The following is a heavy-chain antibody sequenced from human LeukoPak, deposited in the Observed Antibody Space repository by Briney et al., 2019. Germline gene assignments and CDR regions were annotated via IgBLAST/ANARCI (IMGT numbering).Heavy chain of an antibody. V-gene: IGHV4-31*03. Sequence: TLSLTCTVSGGSISSGGYYWSWIRQHPGKGLEWIGYIYYSGSTYYNPSLKSRVTISVDTSKNQFSLKLSSVTAADTAVYYCARGPVSDSCWFDPWGQGTLVTVSS. CDR2: IYYSGST. D-gene: IGHD2-15*01. CDR1: GGSISSGGYY. CDR3: ARGPVSDSCWFDP. J-gene: IGHJ5*02.